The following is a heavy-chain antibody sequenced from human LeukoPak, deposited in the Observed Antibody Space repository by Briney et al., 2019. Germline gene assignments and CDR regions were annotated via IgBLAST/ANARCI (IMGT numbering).Heavy chain of an antibody. D-gene: IGHD3-22*01. CDR1: GFTFSSYW. J-gene: IGHJ4*02. Sequence: GGSLRLSCAASGFTFSSYWMSWVRQAPGKGLEGGANIKQDGSEKYYVDSVKGRFTISRDNAKNSLYLQMNSLRAEDTAVYYCARGGSYYYDSSGYYWFDYWGQGTLVTVSS. CDR3: ARGGSYYYDSSGYYWFDY. V-gene: IGHV3-7*01. CDR2: IKQDGSEK.